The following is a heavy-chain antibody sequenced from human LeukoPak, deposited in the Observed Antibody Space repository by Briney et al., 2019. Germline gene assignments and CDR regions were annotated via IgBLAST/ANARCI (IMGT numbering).Heavy chain of an antibody. CDR3: ARAGRYYDSTGYYWYFDF. CDR2: ISQSGST. Sequence: SGTLSLTCAVSGGSISSSNWWSWVRRPPEKGLEWIGEISQSGSTNYNPSLKSRVTMSVDKSKNQFSLKLTSVTAADTAVYYCARAGRYYDSTGYYWYFDFWGQGTLVTVSS. CDR1: GGSISSSNW. J-gene: IGHJ4*02. D-gene: IGHD3-22*01. V-gene: IGHV4-4*02.